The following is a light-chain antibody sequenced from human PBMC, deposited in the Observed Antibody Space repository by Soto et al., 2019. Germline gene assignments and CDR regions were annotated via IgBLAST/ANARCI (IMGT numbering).Light chain of an antibody. CDR2: GAS. Sequence: EIVMTQSPATLSVSPVERATLSCMASQSVSSNLAWYQQKPGQAPRLLIYGASTRATGIPARFSGSGSGTEFTLTISRLEPEDFAVYYCQQYGHSLWTFGQGTKVDIK. CDR1: QSVSSN. V-gene: IGKV3-15*01. J-gene: IGKJ1*01. CDR3: QQYGHSLWT.